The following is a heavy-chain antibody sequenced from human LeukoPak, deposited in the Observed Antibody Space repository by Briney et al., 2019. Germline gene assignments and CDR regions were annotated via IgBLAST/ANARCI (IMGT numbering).Heavy chain of an antibody. CDR1: GFTFSNYA. V-gene: IGHV3-23*01. CDR2: ISGGGGTT. J-gene: IGHJ4*02. Sequence: GGSLRLSCAASGFTFSNYAMSWVRQAPGKGLVWVSGISGGGGTTYYADSVKGRFTISRDNSKNTLYLQMNSLRAEDTAVYYCAKDYYDSSGVDYWGQGTLVTVSS. D-gene: IGHD3-22*01. CDR3: AKDYYDSSGVDY.